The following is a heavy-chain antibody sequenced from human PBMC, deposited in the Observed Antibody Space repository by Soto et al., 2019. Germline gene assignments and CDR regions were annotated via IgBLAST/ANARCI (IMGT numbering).Heavy chain of an antibody. D-gene: IGHD6-13*01. CDR2: IYYSGNT. CDR3: ARDGSSWYNAFDI. J-gene: IGHJ3*02. V-gene: IGHV4-39*02. CDR1: FGSINSGGYD. Sequence: PSETLSLSCTVSFGSINSGGYDWGWNRQPPGKGLGWIGSIYYSGNTYYNPSLKSRFTISRDNAKNSLYLQMNSLRAEDTAVYYCARDGSSWYNAFDIWGQGTMVTVSS.